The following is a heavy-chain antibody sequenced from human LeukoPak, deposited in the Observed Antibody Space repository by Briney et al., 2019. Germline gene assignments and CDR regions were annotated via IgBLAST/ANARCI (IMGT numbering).Heavy chain of an antibody. D-gene: IGHD3-16*01. CDR1: GGSISSGYY. CDR3: ASELLGQIDF. CDR2: IYYTGST. J-gene: IGHJ4*02. Sequence: PSQTLSLTCIVSGGSISSGYYWSWIRQHPEKGLEWIGYIYYTGSTFYTPSLKSRVTISLDTSKNQFSLRLSSVTAAATATYSCASELLGQIDFWGQGTLVTVSS. V-gene: IGHV4-31*03.